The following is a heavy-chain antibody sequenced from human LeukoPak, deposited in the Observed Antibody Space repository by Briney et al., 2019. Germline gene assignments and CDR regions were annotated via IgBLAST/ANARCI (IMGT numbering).Heavy chain of an antibody. Sequence: SETLSLTCSVSGGSISGHYWTWIRQPPGKGLEWIEYIYSSGSTNYNSSLKSRVTISEDRSKNQFSLRVRSVTAADTAVYYCARVPTIFRVDMYYFDYWGQGNLVTVSS. CDR3: ARVPTIFRVDMYYFDY. CDR1: GGSISGHY. CDR2: IYSSGST. V-gene: IGHV4-59*11. D-gene: IGHD3-3*01. J-gene: IGHJ4*02.